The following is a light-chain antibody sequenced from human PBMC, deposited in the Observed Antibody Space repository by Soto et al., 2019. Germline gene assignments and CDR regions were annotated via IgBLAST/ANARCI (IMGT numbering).Light chain of an antibody. CDR2: DTD. V-gene: IGLV7-46*01. CDR3: LLSYGNARV. CDR1: TGPVTSGHY. J-gene: IGLJ2*01. Sequence: AVVTQEPSLNVSPGGTVTLACDSSTGPVTSGHYPYWFQHKPGQAPRTLIYDTDNRHSSTPARFSGSLLGAKAALALSGAQPEDESDYYCLLSYGNARVFGGGTQLTVL.